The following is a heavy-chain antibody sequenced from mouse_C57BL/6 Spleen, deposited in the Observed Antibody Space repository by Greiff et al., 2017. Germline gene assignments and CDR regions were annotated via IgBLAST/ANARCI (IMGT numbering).Heavy chain of an antibody. J-gene: IGHJ4*01. CDR2: IYPGDGDT. CDR3: ARSYYYGSTPVSMDY. Sequence: VQLQQSGAELVKPGASVKISCKASGYAFSSYWMNWVKQRPGKGLEWIGQIYPGDGDTNYNGKFKGKATLTADKSSSTAYMQLSSLTSEDSAVYFCARSYYYGSTPVSMDYWGQGTSVTVSS. V-gene: IGHV1-80*01. D-gene: IGHD1-1*01. CDR1: GYAFSSYW.